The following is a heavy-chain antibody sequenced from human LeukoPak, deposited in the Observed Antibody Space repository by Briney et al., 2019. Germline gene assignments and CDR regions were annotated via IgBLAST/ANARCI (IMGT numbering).Heavy chain of an antibody. CDR3: ARRGGVAALNWFDP. J-gene: IGHJ5*02. D-gene: IGHD2-15*01. CDR2: IYYSGST. V-gene: IGHV4-61*05. CDR1: GDSISSSSYY. Sequence: ETLSLTCTVSGDSISSSSYYWSWIRQPPGKGLEWIGYIYYSGSTNYNPSLKSRVTISVDTSKNQFSLKLSSVTAADTAVYYCARRGGVAALNWFDPWGQGTLVTVSS.